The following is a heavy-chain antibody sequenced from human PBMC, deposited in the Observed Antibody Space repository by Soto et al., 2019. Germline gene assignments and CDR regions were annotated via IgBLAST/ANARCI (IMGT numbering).Heavy chain of an antibody. CDR1: GFTFDDYA. CDR3: AKDNYGSGEIGY. D-gene: IGHD3-10*01. CDR2: ISWNSGSI. V-gene: IGHV3-9*01. Sequence: EVQLVESGGGLVQPGRSLRLSCAASGFTFDDYAMHWVGQAPGKGLEWVSGISWNSGSIGYADSVKGRFTISRDNAKNSLYLQMNSLRAEDTALYYCAKDNYGSGEIGYWGQGTLVTVSS. J-gene: IGHJ4*02.